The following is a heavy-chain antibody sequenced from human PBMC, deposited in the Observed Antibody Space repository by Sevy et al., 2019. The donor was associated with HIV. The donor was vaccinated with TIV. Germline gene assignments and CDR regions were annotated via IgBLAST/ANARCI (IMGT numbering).Heavy chain of an antibody. D-gene: IGHD6-13*01. J-gene: IGHJ6*03. CDR2: ISTDNGNT. V-gene: IGHV1-18*01. CDR3: ARGVDGSWRYYYYMDV. Sequence: ASVKVSCKASGYTFTSYGISWVRQAPGQGLEWMGWISTDNGNTNYAQKLQGRVTMTTDTSTSTAYMELRSLRSDDTAVYYCARGVDGSWRYYYYMDVWGKGTTVTVSS. CDR1: GYTFTSYG.